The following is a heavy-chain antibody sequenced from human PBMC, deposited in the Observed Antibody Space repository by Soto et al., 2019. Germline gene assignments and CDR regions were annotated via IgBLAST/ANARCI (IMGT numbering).Heavy chain of an antibody. CDR2: MNPNRGNT. D-gene: IGHD2-2*01. V-gene: IGHV1-8*01. CDR3: ARHTFGIVLVYGMDV. CDR1: GYTFTSYD. J-gene: IGHJ6*02. Sequence: QVQLVQSGAEVKKPGASVKVSCKASGYTFTSYDINWVRQATRQGLEWIGWMNPNRGNTRYAQKFQGRVTMTKNTCISTAYKAIRSLRSENTGVYSCARHTFGIVLVYGMDVWGQGTTVTVS.